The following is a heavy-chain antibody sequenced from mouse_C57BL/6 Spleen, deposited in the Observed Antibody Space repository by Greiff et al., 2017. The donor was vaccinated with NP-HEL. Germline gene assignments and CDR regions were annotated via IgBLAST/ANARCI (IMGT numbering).Heavy chain of an antibody. CDR2: IHPNSGST. J-gene: IGHJ1*03. Sequence: QVQLQQPGAELVKPGASVKLSCKASGYTFTSYWMHWVKQRPGQGLEWIGMIHPNSGSTNYNEKFKSKATLTVDKSSSTAYMQLSSLTSEDAAVYYCARVYYGSQYFDVWGTGTTVTVSS. CDR3: ARVYYGSQYFDV. CDR1: GYTFTSYW. D-gene: IGHD1-1*01. V-gene: IGHV1-64*01.